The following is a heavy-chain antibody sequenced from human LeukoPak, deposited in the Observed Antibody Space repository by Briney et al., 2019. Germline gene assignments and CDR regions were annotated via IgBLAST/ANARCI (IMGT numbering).Heavy chain of an antibody. V-gene: IGHV1-69*13. J-gene: IGHJ6*02. CDR2: IIPTFGTA. CDR3: ARRHSERSYYDFWSGNSMDV. CDR1: GGTFSSYA. Sequence: ASVKVSCKASGGTFSSYAISWVRQAPGQGLEWMGGIIPTFGTANYAQKFQGRVTITADESTSTAYMELSSLRSEDTAVYYCARRHSERSYYDFWSGNSMDVWGQGTTVTVSS. D-gene: IGHD3-3*01.